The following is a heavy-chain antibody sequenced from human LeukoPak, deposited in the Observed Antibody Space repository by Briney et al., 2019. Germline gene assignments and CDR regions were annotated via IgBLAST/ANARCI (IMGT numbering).Heavy chain of an antibody. V-gene: IGHV3-23*01. CDR2: ISGSGAGT. CDR1: GFTFSGSG. J-gene: IGHJ4*02. Sequence: GGSLRLSCAASGFTFSGSGMSWVRQAPGKGLEWVSAISGSGAGTYYADSVKGRFTISRDNSKNTLYLQMNSLRVEDTAVYYCAKAFMARGIIIFLNDWGQGTLVTVSS. D-gene: IGHD3-10*01. CDR3: AKAFMARGIIIFLND.